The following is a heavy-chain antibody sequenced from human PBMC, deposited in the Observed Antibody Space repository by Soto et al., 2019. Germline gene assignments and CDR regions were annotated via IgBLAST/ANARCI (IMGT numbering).Heavy chain of an antibody. V-gene: IGHV4-39*01. CDR3: ASRRLWFDP. CDR1: GGSISSSSYY. CDR2: IYYSGST. Sequence: QLQLQESGPGLVKPSETLSLTCTVSGGSISSSSYYWAWIRQPPGKGLEWIGSIYYSGSTSYNPSLKSRVTISVDTSKNQFSLKLSSVTAADTAVYYCASRRLWFDPWGQGTLVTVSS. D-gene: IGHD2-21*01. J-gene: IGHJ5*02.